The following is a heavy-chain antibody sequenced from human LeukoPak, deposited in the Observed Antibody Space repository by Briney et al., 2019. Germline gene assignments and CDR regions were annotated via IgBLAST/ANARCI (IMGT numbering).Heavy chain of an antibody. J-gene: IGHJ1*01. CDR2: IKSDGST. CDR1: GFTFSTYW. D-gene: IGHD2-21*01. Sequence: GGSLRLSCARFGFTFSTYWLHWVRQAPGKGLVWVSRIKSDGSTNYADSVKGRFTISRDNANNTLSLQMNSLRPEDTGVYYCARAPSEMGGYCPEYCRHWGQGTLVTVSS. CDR3: ARAPSEMGGYCPEYCRH. V-gene: IGHV3-74*01.